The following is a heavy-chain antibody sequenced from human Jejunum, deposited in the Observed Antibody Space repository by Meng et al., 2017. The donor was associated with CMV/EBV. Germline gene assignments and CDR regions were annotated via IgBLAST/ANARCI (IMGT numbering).Heavy chain of an antibody. D-gene: IGHD3-22*01. CDR2: IYYSGST. CDR1: SSGYY. Sequence: SSGYYWGCIRQPPGKGLEWIGNIYYSGSTYYNPSLKSRVVISVDTSRNQFSLKLSSVTAADTAVYYCARAPYNYFDSSGDPPDYWGQGTRVTVSS. V-gene: IGHV4-39*07. CDR3: ARAPYNYFDSSGDPPDY. J-gene: IGHJ4*02.